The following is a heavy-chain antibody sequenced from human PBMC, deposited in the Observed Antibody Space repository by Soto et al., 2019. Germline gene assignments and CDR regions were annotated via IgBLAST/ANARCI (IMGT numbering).Heavy chain of an antibody. D-gene: IGHD6-19*01. V-gene: IGHV1-69*02. Sequence: SVKVSCKASGGTFSSYTISWVRQAPGQGLEWMGRIIPILGIANYAQKFQGRVTITADKSTSTAYMELSSLRSEDTAVYYCARVSSGWFGNDYWGQGTLVTVSS. J-gene: IGHJ4*02. CDR1: GGTFSSYT. CDR3: ARVSSGWFGNDY. CDR2: IIPILGIA.